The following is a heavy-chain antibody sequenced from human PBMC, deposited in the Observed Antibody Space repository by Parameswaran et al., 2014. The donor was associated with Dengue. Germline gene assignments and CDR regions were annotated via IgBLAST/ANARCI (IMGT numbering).Heavy chain of an antibody. Sequence: VRQMPGKGLEWVAVISYDGSNKYYADSVKGRFTISRDNSKNTLYLQMNSLRAEDTAVYYCARAQAVAAPAPPYYYYYGMDVWGQGTTVTVSS. J-gene: IGHJ6*02. V-gene: IGHV3-30-3*01. CDR3: ARAQAVAAPAPPYYYYYGMDV. CDR2: ISYDGSNK. D-gene: IGHD6-19*01.